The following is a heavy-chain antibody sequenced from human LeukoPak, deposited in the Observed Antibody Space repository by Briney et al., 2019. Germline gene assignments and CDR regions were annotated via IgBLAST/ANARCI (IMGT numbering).Heavy chain of an antibody. Sequence: ASVKVSCKASGYTFTSYAMNWVRQAPGQGREWMGWINTNTGNPTYAQGFTGRFVFSLDTSVSTAYLQISSLKAEDTAVYYCARWSIAAAGKVNWFDPWGQGTLVTVSS. CDR2: INTNTGNP. CDR3: ARWSIAAAGKVNWFDP. D-gene: IGHD6-13*01. CDR1: GYTFTSYA. J-gene: IGHJ5*02. V-gene: IGHV7-4-1*02.